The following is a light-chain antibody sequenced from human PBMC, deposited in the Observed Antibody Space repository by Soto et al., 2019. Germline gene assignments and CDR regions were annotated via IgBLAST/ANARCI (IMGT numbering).Light chain of an antibody. V-gene: IGLV2-14*01. CDR3: CSFTSGNTAYV. CDR2: EVT. CDR1: SSDVGVYNY. J-gene: IGLJ1*01. Sequence: QSVLTQPGSVSGSPGQSITISCTGTSSDVGVYNYVSWYQQHPGKAPKLMIYEVTNRPSGVSTRFSGSKSGNTASLTISGLQAEDEADYYCCSFTSGNTAYVFGTGTKV.